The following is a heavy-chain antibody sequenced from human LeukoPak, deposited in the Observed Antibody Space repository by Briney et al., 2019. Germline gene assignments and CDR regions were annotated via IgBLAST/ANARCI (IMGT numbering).Heavy chain of an antibody. CDR1: GFTFSSYG. Sequence: GGSLRLSCAASGFTFSSYGMHWVRQAPGKGLEWVAFIRYDGSNKYYADSVKGRFTISRDNSKNTLYLQMNSLRAEDTAVYYCAREIKNATWIQLWLSRARYYYYMDVWGKGTTVTVSS. CDR2: IRYDGSNK. J-gene: IGHJ6*03. CDR3: AREIKNATWIQLWLSRARYYYYMDV. D-gene: IGHD5-18*01. V-gene: IGHV3-30*02.